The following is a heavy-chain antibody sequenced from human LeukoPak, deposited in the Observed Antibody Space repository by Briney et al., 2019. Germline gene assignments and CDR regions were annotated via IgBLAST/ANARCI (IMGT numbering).Heavy chain of an antibody. D-gene: IGHD3-10*01. J-gene: IGHJ4*02. CDR1: GFTFSSYS. Sequence: SGGSLRLSCAASGFTFSSYSMNWVRQAPGKGLEWVSYISSSSSTIYYADSVKGRFTISRDNAKNSLYLQMNSLRAEDTAVYYCASPSTIYPPRGQKTLDYWGQGTLVTVSS. CDR3: ASPSTIYPPRGQKTLDY. V-gene: IGHV3-48*01. CDR2: ISSSSSTI.